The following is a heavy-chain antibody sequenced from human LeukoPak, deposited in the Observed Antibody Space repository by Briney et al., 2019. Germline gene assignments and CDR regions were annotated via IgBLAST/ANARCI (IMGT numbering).Heavy chain of an antibody. V-gene: IGHV4-39*02. CDR1: GGSISSSSYY. CDR3: ARDLAGVGWFDP. D-gene: IGHD3-10*01. J-gene: IGHJ5*02. Sequence: SETLSLTCTVSGGSISSSSYYWGWIRQPPGKGLEGIVSIYYSGSTYYNPSLKSRITISVDTSKNQFSLKLSSVTAADTAVYFCARDLAGVGWFDPGGQGTLVTVSS. CDR2: IYYSGST.